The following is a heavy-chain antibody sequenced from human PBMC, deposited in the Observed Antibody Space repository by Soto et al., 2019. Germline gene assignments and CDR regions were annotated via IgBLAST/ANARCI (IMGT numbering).Heavy chain of an antibody. V-gene: IGHV1-69*04. D-gene: IGHD5-18*01. CDR2: IIPILGTA. CDR3: ARGGSYGYGAYYGMDV. J-gene: IGHJ6*02. CDR1: GYTFTSYG. Sequence: ASVKVSCKASGYTFTSYGISWVRQAPGQGLEWMGRIIPILGTANYAQKFQGRVTITADKSTSTAYMELSSLRSEDTAVYYCARGGSYGYGAYYGMDVWGQGTTVTVSS.